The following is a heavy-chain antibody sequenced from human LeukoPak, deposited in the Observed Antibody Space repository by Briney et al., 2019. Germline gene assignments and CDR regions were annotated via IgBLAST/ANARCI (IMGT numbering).Heavy chain of an antibody. CDR1: GYTFGIYG. CDR3: ARDYCTRGGDCYKEDLFDP. Sequence: ASVKVSCKASGYTFGIYGISWVRQAPGQGLEWMAWISPYDDDTNYAQKFEGRVTMTTETSTNTAYMELRSLRSDDTAIYYCARDYCTRGGDCYKEDLFDPWGQGTLVTVSA. J-gene: IGHJ5*02. D-gene: IGHD2-21*02. V-gene: IGHV1-18*01. CDR2: ISPYDDDT.